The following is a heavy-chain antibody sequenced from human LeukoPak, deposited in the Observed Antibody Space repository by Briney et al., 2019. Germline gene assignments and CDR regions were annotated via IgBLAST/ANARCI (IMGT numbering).Heavy chain of an antibody. J-gene: IGHJ5*02. CDR3: ARHRSIAAAGTWWFDP. D-gene: IGHD6-13*01. V-gene: IGHV5-51*01. CDR2: IYPGDSDT. CDR1: GYSFINYW. Sequence: GESLKISCKGSGYSFINYWIVWVRQMPGKGLEWMVTIYPGDSDTRYSPAFQGQVTISSDKSINTAYLQWRSLKASDTAMYYCARHRSIAAAGTWWFDPWGQGTLVTVSS.